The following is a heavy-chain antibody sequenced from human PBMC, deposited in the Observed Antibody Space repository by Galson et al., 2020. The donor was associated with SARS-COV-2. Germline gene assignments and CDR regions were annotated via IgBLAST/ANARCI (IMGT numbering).Heavy chain of an antibody. J-gene: IGHJ4*02. V-gene: IGHV1-18*01. CDR3: ARDTLAYIVATRTFFSHLPLDY. D-gene: IGHD5-12*01. Sequence: GESLKISCEASGYTFTSYGISWVRQAPGQGLEWMGWISAYNGNTNYAPKLQGRVTMTTDTSTSTAYMELRSLRSDDTAVYYCARDTLAYIVATRTFFSHLPLDYWGQGTLVTVSS. CDR2: ISAYNGNT. CDR1: GYTFTSYG.